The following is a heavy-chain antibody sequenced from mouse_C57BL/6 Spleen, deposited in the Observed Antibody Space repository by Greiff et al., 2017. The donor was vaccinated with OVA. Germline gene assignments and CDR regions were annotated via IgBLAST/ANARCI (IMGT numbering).Heavy chain of an antibody. D-gene: IGHD1-1*01. CDR3: ARNYGSSYAYAMDY. Sequence: EVMLVESGGGLVKPGGSLKLSCAASGFTFSDYGMHWVRQAPEKGLEWVAYISSGSSTIYYADTVKGRFTISRDNAKNTLFLQMTSLRSEDTAMYYCARNYGSSYAYAMDYWGQGTSVTVSS. CDR1: GFTFSDYG. V-gene: IGHV5-17*01. J-gene: IGHJ4*01. CDR2: ISSGSSTI.